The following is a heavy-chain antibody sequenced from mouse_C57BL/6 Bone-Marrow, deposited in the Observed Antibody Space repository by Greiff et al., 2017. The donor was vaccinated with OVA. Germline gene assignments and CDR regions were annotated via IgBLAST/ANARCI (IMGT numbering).Heavy chain of an antibody. CDR3: ARQTVRYQDAMDY. Sequence: QVQLQQSGAELVRPGTSVKMSCKASGYTFTNYWIGWVKQRPGHGLEWIGDIYPGGGYTNYNEKFKGKGTLTADKSSSTAYMQFNRQKSEDSDTDYCARQTVRYQDAMDYWGQGTSVTVSS. V-gene: IGHV1-63*01. CDR1: GYTFTNYW. J-gene: IGHJ4*01. D-gene: IGHD2-14*01. CDR2: IYPGGGYT.